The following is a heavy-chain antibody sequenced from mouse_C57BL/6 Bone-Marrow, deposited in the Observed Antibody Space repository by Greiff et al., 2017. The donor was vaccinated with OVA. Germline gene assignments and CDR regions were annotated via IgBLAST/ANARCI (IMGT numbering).Heavy chain of an antibody. J-gene: IGHJ1*03. CDR2: ISSGGDYI. CDR1: GFTFSSYA. V-gene: IGHV5-9-1*02. D-gene: IGHD2-4*01. CDR3: TRGEDYDGSYWYFDV. Sequence: EVKLVESGEGLVKPGGSLKLSCAASGFTFSSYAMSWVRQTPEKRLAWVAYISSGGDYIYYADTVKGRFTISRDNARNTLYLQMSSLKSEDTAMYYCTRGEDYDGSYWYFDVWGTGTTVTVSS.